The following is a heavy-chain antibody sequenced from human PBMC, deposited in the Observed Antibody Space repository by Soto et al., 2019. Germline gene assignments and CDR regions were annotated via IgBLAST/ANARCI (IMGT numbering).Heavy chain of an antibody. CDR3: ARVSVTIFVFDP. J-gene: IGHJ5*02. D-gene: IGHD3-3*01. CDR2: INHSGST. CDR1: GGSFSGYY. Sequence: PSETLSLTFAVYGGSFSGYYWSWIRQPPGKGLEWIGEINHSGSTNYNPSLKSRVTISVDTSKNQFSLKLSSVTAADTAVYYCARVSVTIFVFDPWGQGTLVTVSS. V-gene: IGHV4-34*01.